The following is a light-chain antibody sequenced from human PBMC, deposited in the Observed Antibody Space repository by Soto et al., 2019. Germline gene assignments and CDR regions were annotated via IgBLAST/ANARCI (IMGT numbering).Light chain of an antibody. V-gene: IGKV3-20*01. CDR2: GVS. Sequence: EIVLTQSPSTPAFSPGERASLSGRASQSVSSIYFAWYQQKPGQAPRLLIYGVSSRPTGIPNRFSGSGSGTDFTLAISRLEPEDFAVYYCEQYGSSPRTFGQGTKVYSK. J-gene: IGKJ1*01. CDR3: EQYGSSPRT. CDR1: QSVSSIY.